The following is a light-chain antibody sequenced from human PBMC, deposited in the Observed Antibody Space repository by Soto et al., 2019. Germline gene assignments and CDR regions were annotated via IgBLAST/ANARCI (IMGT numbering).Light chain of an antibody. V-gene: IGLV2-11*01. J-gene: IGLJ7*01. CDR2: DVT. CDR1: SSDVGNYNY. CDR3: YSYAGSYTWM. Sequence: QSVLTQPRSVSGSPGQSVTISCTGTSSDVGNYNYVSWYQQHPGKAPKLMIYDVTKRPSGVPDRFSGSKSGNTASLTISGLQAEDEADYYCYSYAGSYTWMFGGGTHLTVL.